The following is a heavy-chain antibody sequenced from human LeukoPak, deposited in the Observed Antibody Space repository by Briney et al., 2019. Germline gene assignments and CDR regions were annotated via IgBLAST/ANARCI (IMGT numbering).Heavy chain of an antibody. Sequence: GGSLRLSCSGYGFTFICYWMSWVRQAPGKGLEWVANIKEDGSEKNYVYSVKGRFTISRDNAKNSLYLQMSSLRAEDTAVYYCARGASWYVSHWGQGTLVTVSS. J-gene: IGHJ4*02. D-gene: IGHD6-13*01. CDR3: ARGASWYVSH. CDR2: IKEDGSEK. CDR1: GFTFICYW. V-gene: IGHV3-7*03.